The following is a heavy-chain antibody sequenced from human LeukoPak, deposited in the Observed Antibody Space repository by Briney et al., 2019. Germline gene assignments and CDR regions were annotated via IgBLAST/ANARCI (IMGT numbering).Heavy chain of an antibody. J-gene: IGHJ4*02. CDR2: VRGDGGAT. CDR1: GFTFRSYA. CDR3: AKGYCSSGTCSRLADY. Sequence: PGGSLRLSCAASGFTFRSYAMSWVHKAPGKGLEWVSGVRGDGGATDYADSVKGRFTISRDNSKSTLYLQMNSLRGEDTAVYYCAKGYCSSGTCSRLADYWGQGTLVTVPT. D-gene: IGHD2-15*01. V-gene: IGHV3-23*01.